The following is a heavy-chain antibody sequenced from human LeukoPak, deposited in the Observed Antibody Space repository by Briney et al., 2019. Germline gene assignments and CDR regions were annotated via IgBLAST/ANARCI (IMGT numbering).Heavy chain of an antibody. V-gene: IGHV3-23*01. CDR1: GFTFSSYA. CDR2: IRAGGGST. D-gene: IGHD3-10*01. CDR3: AKLEGTYYSGSGILD. Sequence: PGGSLRLSCAVSGFTFSSYAMSWVRQAPGKGLEWGSGIRAGGGSTYYADSVKGRFTISRDNSKNTLYLQMNSLRAEDTAVYYCAKLEGTYYSGSGILDWGQGTLVTVSS. J-gene: IGHJ4*02.